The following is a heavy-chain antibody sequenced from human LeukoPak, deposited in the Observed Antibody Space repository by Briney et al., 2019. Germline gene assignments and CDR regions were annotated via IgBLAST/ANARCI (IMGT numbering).Heavy chain of an antibody. D-gene: IGHD2-2*01. Sequence: ASVKVSCKASGYTFTSYGISWVRQAPGQGLEWMGWISAYNGNTNYAQKLQGRVTMTTDTSTSTAYMELRSLRSDDTAVYYCARAGCSSTSCYRYYYYYMDVWGKGTTVTVSS. CDR3: ARAGCSSTSCYRYYYYYMDV. V-gene: IGHV1-18*01. CDR1: GYTFTSYG. J-gene: IGHJ6*03. CDR2: ISAYNGNT.